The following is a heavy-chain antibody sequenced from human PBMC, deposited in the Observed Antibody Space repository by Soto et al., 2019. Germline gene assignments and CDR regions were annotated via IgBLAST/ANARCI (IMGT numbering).Heavy chain of an antibody. CDR1: GGSFSGYY. D-gene: IGHD2-15*01. CDR3: ASRVAATGGRDY. CDR2: INHSGST. J-gene: IGHJ4*02. V-gene: IGHV4-34*01. Sequence: SETLSLTCAVYGGSFSGYYWSWIRQPPGKGLEWIGEINHSGSTNYNPSLKSRVTISVDTSKNQFSLKLSSVTAADTAVYYCASRVAATGGRDYWGQGTLVTVSS.